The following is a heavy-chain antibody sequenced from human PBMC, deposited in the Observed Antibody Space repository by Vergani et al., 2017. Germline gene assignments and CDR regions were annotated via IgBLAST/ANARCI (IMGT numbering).Heavy chain of an antibody. V-gene: IGHV3-11*01. Sequence: QVQLVESGGGLVKPGGSLRLSCAASGFTFSDYYMSWIRQAPGKGLEWVSYISSSGSTIYYADSVKGRFTISRDNAKNSLSLLMNSLRAEDTALYYCAKDRGSYSSSGFFDYWGQGTLVTVSS. CDR2: ISSSGSTI. CDR3: AKDRGSYSSSGFFDY. D-gene: IGHD6-13*01. J-gene: IGHJ4*02. CDR1: GFTFSDYY.